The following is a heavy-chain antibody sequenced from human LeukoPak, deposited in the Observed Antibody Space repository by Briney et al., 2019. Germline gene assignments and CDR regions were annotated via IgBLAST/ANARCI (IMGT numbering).Heavy chain of an antibody. J-gene: IGHJ4*02. V-gene: IGHV4-59*01. CDR1: GGSISSYY. CDR3: ARSITIWFGELSHFDY. Sequence: SETLPLTCTVSGGSISSYYWSWIRQPPGKGLEWIGYIYYSGSTNYNPSLKSRVTISVDTSKNQFSLKLSSVTAADTAVYYCARSITIWFGELSHFDYWGQGTLVTVSS. D-gene: IGHD3-10*01. CDR2: IYYSGST.